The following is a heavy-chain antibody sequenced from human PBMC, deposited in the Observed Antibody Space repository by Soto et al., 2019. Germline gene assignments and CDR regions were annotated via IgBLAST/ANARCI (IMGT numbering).Heavy chain of an antibody. CDR2: IYPGDSDT. CDR1: GYSCTSYW. V-gene: IGHV5-51*01. D-gene: IGHD2-15*01. CDR3: ARHNRPATPQFHFDY. Sequence: VESLKNSCKGSGYSCTSYWIVWVRQMPGKGLEWMGIIYPGDSDTRYSPSFQGQVTISADKSISTAYLQWSSLKAPDTAMYYCARHNRPATPQFHFDYWGQGTLVTVSS. J-gene: IGHJ4*02.